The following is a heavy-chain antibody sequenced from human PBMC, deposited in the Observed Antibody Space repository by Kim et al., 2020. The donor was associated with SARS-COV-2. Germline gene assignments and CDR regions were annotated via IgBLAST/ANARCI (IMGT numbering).Heavy chain of an antibody. CDR3: ARAWGITFGGDIVRGGCYFDY. CDR2: IYYSGST. V-gene: IGHV4-31*03. CDR1: GGSISSGGYY. J-gene: IGHJ4*01. Sequence: SETLSLTCTVSGGSISSGGYYWSWIRQHPGKGLEWIGYIYYSGSTYYNPSLKSRVTISVDTSKNQFSLKLSSVTAADTAVYYCARAWGITFGGDIVRGGCYFDYWGHGTLVTVSS. D-gene: IGHD3-16*02.